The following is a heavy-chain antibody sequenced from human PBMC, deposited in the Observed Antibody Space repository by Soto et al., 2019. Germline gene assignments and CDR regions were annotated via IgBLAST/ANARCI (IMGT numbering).Heavy chain of an antibody. J-gene: IGHJ6*02. V-gene: IGHV1-69*13. D-gene: IGHD6-13*01. Sequence: ASVKVSCKASGGTFSSYAISWVRQAPGQGLEWMGGIIPIFGTANYARKFQGRVTITADESTSTAYMELSSLRSEDTAVYYCARGYSSSWYARPSYYYYGMDVWGQGTTVTVSS. CDR3: ARGYSSSWYARPSYYYYGMDV. CDR2: IIPIFGTA. CDR1: GGTFSSYA.